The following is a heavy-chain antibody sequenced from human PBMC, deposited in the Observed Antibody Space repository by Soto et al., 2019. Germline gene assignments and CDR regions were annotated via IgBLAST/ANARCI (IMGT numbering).Heavy chain of an antibody. D-gene: IGHD1-26*01. J-gene: IGHJ5*02. Sequence: GGYLRLSCAAYGFTFNTDWMSWFRQAPGKGLEWVAHTKPDGSEKYYVDSARGRFTISRDNARNSLYLQMNSLRADDTALYYYVAWATSTSTPWGQGTLVTVSS. CDR1: GFTFNTDW. CDR3: VAWATSTSTP. V-gene: IGHV3-7*01. CDR2: TKPDGSEK.